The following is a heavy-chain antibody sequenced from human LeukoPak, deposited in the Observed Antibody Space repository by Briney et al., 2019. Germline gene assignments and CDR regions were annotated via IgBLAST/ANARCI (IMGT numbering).Heavy chain of an antibody. CDR1: GGSITSSSYY. Sequence: SETLSLTCTVSGGSITSSSYYWGWIRQPPGKGLEWIGYIYNSGSTNYNPSLKSRVTISVDTSKNQFSLKLTSVTAADTAVYYCARDRELGYWGQGTLVTVSS. D-gene: IGHD3-10*01. CDR2: IYNSGST. J-gene: IGHJ4*02. V-gene: IGHV4-61*01. CDR3: ARDRELGY.